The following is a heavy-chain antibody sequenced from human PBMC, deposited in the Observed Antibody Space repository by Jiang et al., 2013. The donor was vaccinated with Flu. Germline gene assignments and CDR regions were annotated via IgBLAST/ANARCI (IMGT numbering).Heavy chain of an antibody. CDR3: ARYIAAENWFDP. CDR1: GYTFTSYD. J-gene: IGHJ5*02. Sequence: GAEVKKPGASVKVSCKASGYTFTSYDINWVRQATGQGLEWMGWMNPNSGNTGYAQKFQGRVTMTRNTSISTAYMELSSLRSEDTAVYYCARYIAAENWFDPWGQGTLVTVSS. D-gene: IGHD6-13*01. V-gene: IGHV1-8*01. CDR2: MNPNSGNT.